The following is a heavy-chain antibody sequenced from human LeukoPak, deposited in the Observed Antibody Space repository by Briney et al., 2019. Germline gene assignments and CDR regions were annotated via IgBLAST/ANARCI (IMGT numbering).Heavy chain of an antibody. V-gene: IGHV1-2*02. D-gene: IGHD5-18*01. CDR2: INPNSGDS. Sequence: ASVKVSCKASGYKFTGYYMHWVRQAPGQGPEWKGWINPNSGDSHHAQKFQGRVTMTRDTSISTAYMELSRLRSDDTAVYYCAREIGGILVFDYWGQGTLVTVSS. CDR1: GYKFTGYY. CDR3: AREIGGILVFDY. J-gene: IGHJ4*02.